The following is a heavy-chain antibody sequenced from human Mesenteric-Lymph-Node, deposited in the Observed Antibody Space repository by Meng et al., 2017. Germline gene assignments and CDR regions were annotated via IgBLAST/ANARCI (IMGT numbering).Heavy chain of an antibody. J-gene: IGHJ6*02. Sequence: GESLKISCAASGFTFSSYAMSWVRQAPGKGLEWVSGISASGVNTYYADSVRGRFTISRDNSKSTLYLQMHSLRAEDTAIYYCVKVFSIVEYYWYGMDVWGLGTTVTVSS. V-gene: IGHV3-23*01. CDR1: GFTFSSYA. CDR2: ISASGVNT. D-gene: IGHD1-26*01. CDR3: VKVFSIVEYYWYGMDV.